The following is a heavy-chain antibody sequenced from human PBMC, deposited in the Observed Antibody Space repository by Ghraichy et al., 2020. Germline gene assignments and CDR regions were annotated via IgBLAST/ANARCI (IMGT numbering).Heavy chain of an antibody. CDR3: TRVADFWSGYFD. Sequence: TLSLTCTVSGGPISSGASYWTWIRQHPGKGLEWIGHIYYSGSTYYNPSLKSRVSISLDTAENQFSLKLSSVTAADTAVYYCTRVADFWSGYFDWGQGTQVTISS. D-gene: IGHD3-3*01. CDR1: GGPISSGASY. V-gene: IGHV4-31*03. CDR2: IYYSGST. J-gene: IGHJ4*02.